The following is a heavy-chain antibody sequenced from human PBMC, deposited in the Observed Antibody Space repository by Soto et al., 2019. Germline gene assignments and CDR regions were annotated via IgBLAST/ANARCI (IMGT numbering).Heavy chain of an antibody. V-gene: IGHV3-23*01. CDR1: GFTFSINA. CDR3: AKSLRGIIIDFDC. Sequence: GGSLRLSCAASGFTFSINAMSWVRQAPGEGLEWVSAISGSGGSTYSVDSVKGRFTISRDNSKNTLYLQMNSLRAEDTAVYYCAKSLRGIIIDFDCWGQGTLVTVSS. CDR2: ISGSGGST. J-gene: IGHJ4*02. D-gene: IGHD3-10*01.